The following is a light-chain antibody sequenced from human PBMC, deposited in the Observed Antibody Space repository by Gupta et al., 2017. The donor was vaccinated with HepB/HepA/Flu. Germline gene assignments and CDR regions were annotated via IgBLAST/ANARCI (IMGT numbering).Light chain of an antibody. CDR2: GAS. CDR3: QQHGYSPWT. J-gene: IGKJ1*01. V-gene: IGKV3-20*01. Sequence: EIVLTQSPGTLSLSPGERATLSWRDSQSVSSSFLAWYQQKTGQHPRIIIYGASSRATGIPDRCSGSGSGTEFTLPISRLEHEDFAVYYCQQHGYSPWTFGQGTKVEIK. CDR1: QSVSSSF.